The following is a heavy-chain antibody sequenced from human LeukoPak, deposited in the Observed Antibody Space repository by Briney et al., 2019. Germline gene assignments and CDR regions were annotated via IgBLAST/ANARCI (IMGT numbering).Heavy chain of an antibody. CDR3: ATGGRSGVAFES. D-gene: IGHD2-15*01. J-gene: IGHJ4*02. CDR1: GFIASSNY. CDR2: IYSGGST. V-gene: IGHV3-53*01. Sequence: GALRLSCTASGFIASSNYMSWVRQAPGKGLEWVSLIYSGGSTYYADSVMGRSTISRDKSNNTPYLQMNSLRAEDTAVYYCATGGRSGVAFESWGQGTLVTVSS.